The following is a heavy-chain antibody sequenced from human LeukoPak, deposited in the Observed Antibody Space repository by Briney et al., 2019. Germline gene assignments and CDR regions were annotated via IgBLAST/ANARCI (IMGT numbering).Heavy chain of an antibody. D-gene: IGHD2-2*01. V-gene: IGHV3-21*01. Sequence: KPGGSLRLSCAASGFTFSSYSMNWVRQAPGKGLEWVPSISSSSSYIYYADSVKGRFTISRDNAKNSLYLQMNSLRAEDTAVYYCARVGGYCSSTSCYDVYYYYYGMDVWGQGTTVTVSS. CDR2: ISSSSSYI. CDR1: GFTFSSYS. J-gene: IGHJ6*02. CDR3: ARVGGYCSSTSCYDVYYYYYGMDV.